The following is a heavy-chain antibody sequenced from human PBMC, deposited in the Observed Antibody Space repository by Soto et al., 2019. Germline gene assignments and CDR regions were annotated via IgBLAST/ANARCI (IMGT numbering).Heavy chain of an antibody. CDR3: ASQYDSSGYYYRGLDY. D-gene: IGHD3-22*01. CDR2: IIPIFGTA. Sequence: QVQLVQSGAEVKKPGSSVKVSCKASGGTFSSYAISWLRQAPGQGLEWMGGIIPIFGTADYAQKFQGRFTIAADESTSTGNMELSSLRSEDTAVYYCASQYDSSGYYYRGLDYWGQGTLVTVSS. CDR1: GGTFSSYA. V-gene: IGHV1-69*12. J-gene: IGHJ4*02.